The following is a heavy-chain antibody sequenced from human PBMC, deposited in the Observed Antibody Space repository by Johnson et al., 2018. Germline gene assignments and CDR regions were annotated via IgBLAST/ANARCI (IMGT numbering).Heavy chain of an antibody. CDR3: AKKWCGFPCGMDV. CDR1: GFTFSSYA. CDR2: ISGSGSAT. J-gene: IGHJ6*02. V-gene: IGHV3-23*01. D-gene: IGHD3-3*01. Sequence: VQLQESGGGLVQPGGSLRLSCAASGFTFSSYAMSWVRQAPGKGLEWVSTISGSGSATYYADSVKGRFTISRDNSNNTLYRQMNSLRAEDTAVYYCAKKWCGFPCGMDVWGQGTTVTVSS.